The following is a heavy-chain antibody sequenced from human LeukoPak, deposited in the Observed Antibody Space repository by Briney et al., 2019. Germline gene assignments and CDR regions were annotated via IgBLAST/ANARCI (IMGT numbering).Heavy chain of an antibody. CDR1: GGTFSSYA. J-gene: IGHJ3*02. CDR2: IIPIFGTA. Sequence: ASVTVSCKASGGTFSSYAISWVRQAPGQGLEWMGGIIPIFGTANYAQKFQGRVTITTDESTSTAYMELSSLRSEDTAVYYCARGDVVVPAAKGSAFDIWGQGTMVTVSS. CDR3: ARGDVVVPAAKGSAFDI. V-gene: IGHV1-69*05. D-gene: IGHD2-2*01.